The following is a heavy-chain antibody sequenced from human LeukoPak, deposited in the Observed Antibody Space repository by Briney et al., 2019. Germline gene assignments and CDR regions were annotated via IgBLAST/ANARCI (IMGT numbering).Heavy chain of an antibody. D-gene: IGHD3-16*01. J-gene: IGHJ3*02. CDR1: GYTFTSYG. CDR3: ATAGSYAGLDAFDI. Sequence: ASVKVSCKASGYTFTSYGISWVRQAPGQGLEWMGWISAYNGNTNYAQKLQGRVTMTEDTSTDTAYMELSSLRSEDTAVYYCATAGSYAGLDAFDIWGQGTMVTVSS. V-gene: IGHV1-18*01. CDR2: ISAYNGNT.